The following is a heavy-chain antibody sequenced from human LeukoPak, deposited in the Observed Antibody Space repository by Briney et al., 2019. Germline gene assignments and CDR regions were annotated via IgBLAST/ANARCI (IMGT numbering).Heavy chain of an antibody. Sequence: GGSLRLSCAASGFTFSSYSMTWVRQTPGKGLEWVSGISDSGDSTYYADSVKGRFTISRDNSRNKLYLEMNSLRAGDTAVYYCTKWSGFGNDWGQGTLVTVSS. CDR2: ISDSGDST. CDR1: GFTFSSYS. J-gene: IGHJ4*02. D-gene: IGHD3-10*01. V-gene: IGHV3-23*01. CDR3: TKWSGFGND.